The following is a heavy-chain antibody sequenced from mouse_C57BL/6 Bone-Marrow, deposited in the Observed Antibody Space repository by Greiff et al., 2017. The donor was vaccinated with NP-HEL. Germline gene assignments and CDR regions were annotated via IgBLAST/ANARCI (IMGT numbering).Heavy chain of an antibody. D-gene: IGHD1-2*01. CDR3: TTWLLRRGYAMDY. CDR2: IDPENGDT. J-gene: IGHJ4*01. CDR1: GFNIKDDY. Sequence: VQLQQSGAELVRPGASVKLSCTASGFNIKDDYMHWVKQRPEQGLEWIGWIDPENGDTEYASKFQGKATITADTSSNTAYLQLSSLTSEDTAVYYCTTWLLRRGYAMDYWGQGTSVTVSS. V-gene: IGHV14-4*01.